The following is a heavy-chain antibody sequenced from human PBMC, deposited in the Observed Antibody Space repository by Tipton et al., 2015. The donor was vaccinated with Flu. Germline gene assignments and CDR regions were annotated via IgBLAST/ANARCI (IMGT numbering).Heavy chain of an antibody. V-gene: IGHV3-73*01. Sequence: PLRLSCAASGFTFSGSAMHWIRQASGKGLEWVGRIRSKANSYATAYAASVKGRFTISRDDSKNTAYLQMNSLKTEDTAVYYCTRSGSVPFDIWGQGTMVTVSS. CDR1: GFTFSGSA. CDR3: TRSGSVPFDI. J-gene: IGHJ3*02. CDR2: IRSKANSYAT. D-gene: IGHD3-10*01.